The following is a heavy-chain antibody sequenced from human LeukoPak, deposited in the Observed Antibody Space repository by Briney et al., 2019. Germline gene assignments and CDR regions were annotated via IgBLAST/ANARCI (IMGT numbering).Heavy chain of an antibody. V-gene: IGHV1-18*01. J-gene: IGHJ4*02. Sequence: RASVKVSCKASGYTFTSYGISWVRQAPGQGLEWMGWISAYNGNTNYAQKLQGRVTMTTDTSTSTVYMELSSLRSEDTAVYYCARGDYGGNSAERTPFDYWGQGTLVTVSS. CDR1: GYTFTSYG. CDR3: ARGDYGGNSAERTPFDY. CDR2: ISAYNGNT. D-gene: IGHD4-23*01.